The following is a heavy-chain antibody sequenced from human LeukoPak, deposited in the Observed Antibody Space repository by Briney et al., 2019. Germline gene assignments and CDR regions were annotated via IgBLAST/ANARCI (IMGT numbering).Heavy chain of an antibody. CDR2: MFHSGST. J-gene: IGHJ6*03. CDR3: ARAPHCSTTSCYGGGYYMDF. Sequence: NTSETLSLTCTVSGYSISSGYYWGWIRQPPGKGLEWIGNMFHSGSTNYNPSLMSRVTISLDTSRNQFSLRLSSVTAADTAVYYCARAPHCSTTSCYGGGYYMDFWGKGTTVIVSS. CDR1: GYSISSGYY. V-gene: IGHV4-38-2*02. D-gene: IGHD2-2*01.